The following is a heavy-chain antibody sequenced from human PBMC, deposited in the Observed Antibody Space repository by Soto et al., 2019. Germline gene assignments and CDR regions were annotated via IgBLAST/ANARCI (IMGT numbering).Heavy chain of an antibody. D-gene: IGHD3-22*01. J-gene: IGHJ5*02. Sequence: GGSLRLSCAASGFTFSSYWMHWVRQAPGKGLVWVSRINSDGSSTSYADSVKGRFTISRDNAKNTLYLQMNSLRAEDTAVYYCARGYSDSSGYSPYNWFDPWGQGTLVSVSS. CDR2: INSDGSST. CDR3: ARGYSDSSGYSPYNWFDP. CDR1: GFTFSSYW. V-gene: IGHV3-74*01.